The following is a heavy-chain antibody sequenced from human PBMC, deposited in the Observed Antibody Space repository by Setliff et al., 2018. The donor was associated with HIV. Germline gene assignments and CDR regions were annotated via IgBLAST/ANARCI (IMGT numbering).Heavy chain of an antibody. CDR1: GFTFSNYE. J-gene: IGHJ4*02. Sequence: PGGSLRLSCAASGFTFSNYEMSWVRQAPGKVLEWVAVMSYDGNNKYYAASVKGRFTISRDNSKNTLFLQMSSLRAEDTAIYYCARGSYGSFDYWGLGTLVTSPQ. CDR2: MSYDGNNK. CDR3: ARGSYGSFDY. V-gene: IGHV3-30*07. D-gene: IGHD3-10*01.